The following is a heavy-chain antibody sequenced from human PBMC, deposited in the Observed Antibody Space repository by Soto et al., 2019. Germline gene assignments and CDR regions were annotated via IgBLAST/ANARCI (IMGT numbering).Heavy chain of an antibody. V-gene: IGHV3-21*06. J-gene: IGHJ4*02. Sequence: RLSCAASGVTFTRYIMNWFRQAPGKGLEWVSSISSTTNYVYYGDSMKGRFTISRENAKNSLYLEMNSLRAEDTAVYYCARESEDPTSNFDXWGQVTLVTVSX. CDR2: ISSTTNYV. CDR1: GVTFTRYI. CDR3: ARESEDPTSNFDX.